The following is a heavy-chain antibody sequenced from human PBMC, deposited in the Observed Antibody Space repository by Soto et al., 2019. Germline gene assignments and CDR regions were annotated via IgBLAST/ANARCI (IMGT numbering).Heavy chain of an antibody. CDR3: AREVSSWFDP. Sequence: PGGSLRLSCAASGFTFSSYGMHWVRQAPGKGLEWVAVISYDGSNKYYADSVKGRFTISRDNSKNTLYLQMGSLRAEDMAVYYCAREVSSWFDPWGQGTLVTVSS. J-gene: IGHJ5*02. CDR1: GFTFSSYG. CDR2: ISYDGSNK. V-gene: IGHV3-30*03.